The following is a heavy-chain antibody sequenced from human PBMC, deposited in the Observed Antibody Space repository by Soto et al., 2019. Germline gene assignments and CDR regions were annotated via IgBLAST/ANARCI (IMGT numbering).Heavy chain of an antibody. J-gene: IGHJ4*02. CDR2: MNPNSGNT. CDR1: GYTFTRYD. CDR3: ARVPGGGYYDFWSGYYTVGGLDY. V-gene: IGHV1-8*01. Sequence: SVKVSCKASGYTFTRYDINWVRQATGQGLEWMGWMNPNSGNTGYAQKFQGRVIMTRNTSISTAYMELSSLRSEDTAVYYCARVPGGGYYDFWSGYYTVGGLDYWGQGTLVTVSS. D-gene: IGHD3-3*01.